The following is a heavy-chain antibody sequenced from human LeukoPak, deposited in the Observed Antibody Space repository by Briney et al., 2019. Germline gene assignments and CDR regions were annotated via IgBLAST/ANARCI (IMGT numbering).Heavy chain of an antibody. J-gene: IGHJ4*02. Sequence: GGSLRLSCAASGFTFSNYNMNWVRQAPGKGLEWVSSISSGNSYIFYADSVKGRFTISRDNAKNSLYLQMNSLRVEDTALYYCARYSGTYRDYWGQGTLVTVSS. V-gene: IGHV3-21*01. CDR2: ISSGNSYI. CDR1: GFTFSNYN. D-gene: IGHD1-26*01. CDR3: ARYSGTYRDY.